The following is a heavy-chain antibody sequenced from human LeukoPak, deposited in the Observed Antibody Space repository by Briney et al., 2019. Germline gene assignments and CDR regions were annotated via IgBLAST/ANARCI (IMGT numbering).Heavy chain of an antibody. Sequence: ASVKVSCKVSGYTLTELSMHWVRQAPGKGLEWMGGFDPEDGETIYAQKFQGRVTMTEDTSTDTAYMELSRLRSDDTAVYYCASLYYDFWSGYSDWYFDLWGRGTLVTVSS. CDR3: ASLYYDFWSGYSDWYFDL. CDR2: FDPEDGET. V-gene: IGHV1-24*01. J-gene: IGHJ2*01. CDR1: GYTLTELS. D-gene: IGHD3-3*01.